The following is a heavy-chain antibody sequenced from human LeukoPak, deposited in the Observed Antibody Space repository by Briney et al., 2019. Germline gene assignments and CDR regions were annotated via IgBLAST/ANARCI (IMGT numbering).Heavy chain of an antibody. CDR1: GYTFTGYY. Sequence: ASVKVSCKASGYTFTGYYMHWVRQAPGQGLEWMGWINPNSGGTNYAQKFQGRVTMTRDTSISTAYMELSRLRSEDTAVYYCATDPYSGSYGWFDPWGQGTLVTVSS. CDR2: INPNSGGT. V-gene: IGHV1-2*02. J-gene: IGHJ5*02. D-gene: IGHD1-26*01. CDR3: ATDPYSGSYGWFDP.